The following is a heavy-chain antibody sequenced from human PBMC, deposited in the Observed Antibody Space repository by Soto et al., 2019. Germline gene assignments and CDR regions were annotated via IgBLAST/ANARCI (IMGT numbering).Heavy chain of an antibody. Sequence: QVQLVQSGAEVKKPGASVKVSCKASGYSFTSYDINLVRQATGQGLEWMGWMNPNSGNTGYAQKFQGRVTMTRNTSISTAYMELSSLRSEDTAVYYCARLEGITIFGVVINNWFDPWGQGTLVTVSS. J-gene: IGHJ5*02. D-gene: IGHD3-3*01. V-gene: IGHV1-8*01. CDR1: GYSFTSYD. CDR3: ARLEGITIFGVVINNWFDP. CDR2: MNPNSGNT.